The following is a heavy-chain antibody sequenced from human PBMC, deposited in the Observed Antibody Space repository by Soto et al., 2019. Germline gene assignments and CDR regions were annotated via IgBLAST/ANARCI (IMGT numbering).Heavy chain of an antibody. CDR3: AREGGYGDLLLVAHDY. CDR1: GFTYSSYG. D-gene: IGHD4-17*01. CDR2: IWYDGSNK. J-gene: IGHJ4*02. V-gene: IGHV3-33*01. Sequence: QVQLVESGGGVVQPGRSLRLSCAASGFTYSSYGMHWVRQAPGKGLEWVAVIWYDGSNKYYADSVKGRFTISRDNSKNTLYLQMNSLRAEDTAVYYCAREGGYGDLLLVAHDYWGQGTLVTVSS.